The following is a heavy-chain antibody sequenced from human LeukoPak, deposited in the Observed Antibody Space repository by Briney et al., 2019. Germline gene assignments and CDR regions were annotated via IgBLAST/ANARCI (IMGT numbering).Heavy chain of an antibody. CDR2: IYYSGST. J-gene: IGHJ4*02. D-gene: IGHD1-26*01. CDR3: ARYIVGATTEIDY. Sequence: PSETLSLTCTVSGGSISSSSYYWGWIRQPPGKGLEWIGSIYYSGSTYYSPSLKSRVTISVDTSKNQFSLKLSPVTAADTAVYYCARYIVGATTEIDYWGQGTLVTVSS. V-gene: IGHV4-39*07. CDR1: GGSISSSSYY.